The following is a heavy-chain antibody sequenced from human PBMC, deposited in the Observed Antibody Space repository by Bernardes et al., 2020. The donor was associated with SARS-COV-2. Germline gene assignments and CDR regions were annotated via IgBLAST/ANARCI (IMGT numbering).Heavy chain of an antibody. CDR3: ARGHKHVPRITMVRESL. V-gene: IGHV1-18*01. CDR1: GYTFTSYG. CDR2: ISAYNGNT. Sequence: ASVKVSCKASGYTFTSYGISWVRQAPGQGLEWMGWISAYNGNTNYAQKLQGRVTMTTDTSTSTAYMELRSLRSDDTAVYYCARGHKHVPRITMVRESLWGQGTLVTVSS. J-gene: IGHJ4*02. D-gene: IGHD3-10*01.